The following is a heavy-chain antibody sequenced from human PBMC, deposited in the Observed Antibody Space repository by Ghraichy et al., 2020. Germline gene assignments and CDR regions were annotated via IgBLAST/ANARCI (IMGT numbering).Heavy chain of an antibody. CDR2: ITNSSRTI. D-gene: IGHD2-2*01. V-gene: IGHV3-48*02. CDR1: GFTFSSYY. J-gene: IGHJ4*01. Sequence: GGSLRLSCVGSGFTFSSYYMNWVRQSPGKGLEWISYITNSSRTISYADSVKGRFTISRDNAQNSLYLQMNSLRDEDTAVYYCAKDYQLNNWGHGTLVTVSS. CDR3: AKDYQLNN.